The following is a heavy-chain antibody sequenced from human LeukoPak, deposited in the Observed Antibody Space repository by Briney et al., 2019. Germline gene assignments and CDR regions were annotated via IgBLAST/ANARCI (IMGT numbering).Heavy chain of an antibody. CDR1: GGSFSGYY. CDR2: INHSGST. D-gene: IGHD6-6*01. J-gene: IGHJ2*01. CDR3: ARLLHIAARLDWYFDL. Sequence: SETLSLTCAVYGGSFSGYYWSWIRQPPGKGLEWIGEINHSGSTNYNPSLKSRVTISVDTSKNQFSLKLSSVTAADTAVYYCARLLHIAARLDWYFDLWGRGTLVTVSS. V-gene: IGHV4-34*01.